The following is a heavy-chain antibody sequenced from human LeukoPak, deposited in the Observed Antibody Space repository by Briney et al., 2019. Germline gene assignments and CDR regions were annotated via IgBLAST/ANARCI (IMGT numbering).Heavy chain of an antibody. CDR3: ATVLGWYGPFDL. V-gene: IGHV1-2*02. D-gene: IGHD6-19*01. J-gene: IGHJ5*02. CDR1: GYTFSGNY. Sequence: ASVKVSCKASGYTFSGNYMHWVRQAPGQGLEWMGWINPNSGGTNYAQKFQGRVTMTRDTSISTAYMELSRLRSDDTAVYYCATVLGWYGPFDLWGQGTLVTVSS. CDR2: INPNSGGT.